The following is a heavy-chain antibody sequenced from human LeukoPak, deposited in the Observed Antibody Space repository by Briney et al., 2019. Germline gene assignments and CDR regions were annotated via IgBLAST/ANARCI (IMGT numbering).Heavy chain of an antibody. Sequence: SQTLSLTCAVSRASLSSGGFAWSWIRQSPGTGLNWIGYIYYSGNTHYNPSLKSRVSISVDTSKNHLSLKLSSVTAADTAVYYCARAYYYDSNGYYDAFDIWGQGTMVTVSS. CDR1: RASLSSGGFA. J-gene: IGHJ3*02. CDR2: IYYSGNT. V-gene: IGHV4-30-4*07. CDR3: ARAYYYDSNGYYDAFDI. D-gene: IGHD3-22*01.